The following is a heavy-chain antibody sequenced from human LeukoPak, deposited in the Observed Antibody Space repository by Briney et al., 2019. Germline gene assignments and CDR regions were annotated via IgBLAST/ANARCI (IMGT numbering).Heavy chain of an antibody. CDR3: ARRPSGSSIDY. J-gene: IGHJ4*02. V-gene: IGHV1-8*03. CDR1: GYTFTGYY. CDR2: MNPNSGNT. Sequence: ASVKVSCKASGYTFTGYYMHWVRQAPGQGLEWMGWMNPNSGNTGYAQKFQGRVTITRNTSISTAYMELSSLRSEDTAVYYCARRPSGSSIDYWGQGTLVTVSS. D-gene: IGHD1-26*01.